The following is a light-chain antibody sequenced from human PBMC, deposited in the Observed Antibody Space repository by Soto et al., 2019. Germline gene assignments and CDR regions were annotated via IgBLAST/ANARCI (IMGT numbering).Light chain of an antibody. J-gene: IGKJ2*01. CDR3: QQANSFPHT. V-gene: IGKV1-12*01. CDR1: QGISSW. Sequence: DIQMTQSPSSVSASVGDRVTITCRASQGISSWLAWYQQNLLIYAASSLQSGVPSRFSGSGSGTDFTLTISSLQPEDFATYYCQQANSFPHTFGQGTKLEIK. CDR2: AAS.